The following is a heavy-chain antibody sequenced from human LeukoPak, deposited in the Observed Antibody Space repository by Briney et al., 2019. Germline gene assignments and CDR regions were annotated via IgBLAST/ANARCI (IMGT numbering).Heavy chain of an antibody. CDR3: AKLEVVPDPWADALDI. J-gene: IGHJ3*02. CDR2: ISGHGGTT. D-gene: IGHD3-22*01. V-gene: IGHV3-43*02. Sequence: GGSLRLSCVASGFTFGAYAMHWVRQAPGKGLEWVSFISGHGGTTYYVDSVKGRFAISRDNTNNFLYLEMNSLTTEDTALYYCAKLEVVPDPWADALDIWGQGTMVTVSS. CDR1: GFTFGAYA.